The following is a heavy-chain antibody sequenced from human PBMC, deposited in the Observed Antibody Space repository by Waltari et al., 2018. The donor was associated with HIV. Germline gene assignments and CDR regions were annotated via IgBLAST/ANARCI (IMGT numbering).Heavy chain of an antibody. CDR3: ARQPAPDSTWFQIYFDY. Sequence: QVQLQESGPGLVKPSDTLSLTCAVSDFSITSGHYWGWIRQSPGKGLEWIGSVFHSGGTLHKPSFKSRVSISVDTSKTQFSLKLTSVTAADTAVYYCARQPAPDSTWFQIYFDYWGQGTVVTVSS. CDR2: VFHSGGT. J-gene: IGHJ4*02. V-gene: IGHV4-38-2*01. CDR1: DFSITSGHY. D-gene: IGHD6-13*01.